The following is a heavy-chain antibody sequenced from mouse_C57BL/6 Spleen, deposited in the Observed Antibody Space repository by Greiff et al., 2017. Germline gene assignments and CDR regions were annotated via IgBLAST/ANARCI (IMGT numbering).Heavy chain of an antibody. CDR2: ISSGGSYT. V-gene: IGHV5-6*02. J-gene: IGHJ4*01. Sequence: EVKLVESGGDLVKPGGSLKLSCAASGFTFSSYGMSWVRQTPDKRLEWVATISSGGSYTDYPDSVKGRFTISRDNAKNTLYLHKSSLKSEDTAMYYCARPPRDYAMDYWGQGTSVTVSS. CDR1: GFTFSSYG. CDR3: ARPPRDYAMDY.